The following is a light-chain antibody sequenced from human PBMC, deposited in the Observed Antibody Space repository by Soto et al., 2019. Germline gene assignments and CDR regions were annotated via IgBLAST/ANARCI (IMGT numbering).Light chain of an antibody. J-gene: IGLJ2*01. Sequence: QSALTQPASVSGSPGQSITISCTGSSSDIGADNYVSWYQQHPGKAPKLMIYDVTNRPSWLSNRFSGSKSGSRAALTISGLPAEDEAAYYCSSYTSSRIRVFGGGTQVTVL. CDR3: SSYTSSRIRV. V-gene: IGLV2-14*01. CDR1: SSDIGADNY. CDR2: DVT.